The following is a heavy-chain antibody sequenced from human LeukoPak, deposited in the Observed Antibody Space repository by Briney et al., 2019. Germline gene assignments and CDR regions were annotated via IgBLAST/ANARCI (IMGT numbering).Heavy chain of an antibody. CDR2: INPNSGGT. Sequence: ASVKVSCKASGYTFTGYYMHWVRHAPGQGLEWMGWINPNSGGTNYAQKFQGWVTMTRDTSISTAYMELSRLRSDDTAVYYCARDLSAGGSPEGKNTFDIWGQGTMVTVSS. V-gene: IGHV1-2*04. CDR1: GYTFTGYY. J-gene: IGHJ3*02. CDR3: ARDLSAGGSPEGKNTFDI. D-gene: IGHD6-13*01.